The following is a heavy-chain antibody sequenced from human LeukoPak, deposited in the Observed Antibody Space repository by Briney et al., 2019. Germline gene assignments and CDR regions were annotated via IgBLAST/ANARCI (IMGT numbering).Heavy chain of an antibody. CDR3: ARDSGSYM. D-gene: IGHD1-26*01. CDR2: IIPIFGTT. Sequence: SVKVSCKASGGTFSSYAISWVRQAPGQGLEWMGGIIPIFGTTNYAQKFQGRVTMTTDTSTSTAYMELRSLRPDDTAVYYCARDSGSYMWGQGTLVTVSS. J-gene: IGHJ4*02. CDR1: GGTFSSYA. V-gene: IGHV1-69*05.